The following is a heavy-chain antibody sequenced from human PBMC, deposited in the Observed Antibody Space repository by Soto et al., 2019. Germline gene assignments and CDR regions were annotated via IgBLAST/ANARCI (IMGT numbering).Heavy chain of an antibody. CDR1: GGSISSYY. D-gene: IGHD4-4*01. CDR2: IYYSGST. J-gene: IGHJ4*02. Sequence: SETLSLTCTVSGGSISSYYWSWIRQPPGKGLEWIGYIYYSGSTTYNPSLRSRVTMSVDTSKNQFSLRLSSVTEADTAVYYCARGKGNYQTFDYWGQGTQVTVSS. V-gene: IGHV4-59*01. CDR3: ARGKGNYQTFDY.